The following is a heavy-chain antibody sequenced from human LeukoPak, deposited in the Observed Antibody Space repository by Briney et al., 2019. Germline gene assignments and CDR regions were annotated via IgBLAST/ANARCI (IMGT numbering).Heavy chain of an antibody. D-gene: IGHD2-8*01. V-gene: IGHV1-24*01. CDR2: FDPEDGET. CDR3: ASSAGVVRAPIGYYYGMDV. CDR1: GYTLTELS. J-gene: IGHJ6*02. Sequence: GASVKVSCKVSGYTLTELSMHWVRQAPGQGLEWMGGFDPEDGETIYAQKFQGRVTMTEDTSTSTAYMELRSLRSDDTAVYYCASSAGVVRAPIGYYYGMDVWGQGTTVTVSS.